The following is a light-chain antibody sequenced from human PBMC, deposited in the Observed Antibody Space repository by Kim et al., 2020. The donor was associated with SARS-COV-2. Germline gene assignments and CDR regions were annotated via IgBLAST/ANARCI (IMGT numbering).Light chain of an antibody. J-gene: IGLJ3*02. CDR1: NIGSKS. CDR2: YDS. Sequence: APGKTARITCGGNNIGSKSVHWYQQKPGQAPVLVIYYDSDRPSGIPERFSGSNSGNTATLTISRVEAGDEADHYCQVWDSSSDHRVFGGGTQLTVL. CDR3: QVWDSSSDHRV. V-gene: IGLV3-21*04.